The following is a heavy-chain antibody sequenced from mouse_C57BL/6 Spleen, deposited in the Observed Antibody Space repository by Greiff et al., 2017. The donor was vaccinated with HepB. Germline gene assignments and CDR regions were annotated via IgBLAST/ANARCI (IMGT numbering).Heavy chain of an antibody. V-gene: IGHV1-76*01. CDR2: IYPGSGNT. D-gene: IGHD3-1*01. Sequence: QVQLKESGAELVRPGASVKLSCKASGYTFTDYYINWVKQRPGQGLEWIARIYPGSGNTYYNEKFKGKATLTAEKSSSTAYMQLSSLTSEDSAVYFCAGGPGALGYWGQGTTLTVSS. J-gene: IGHJ2*01. CDR3: AGGPGALGY. CDR1: GYTFTDYY.